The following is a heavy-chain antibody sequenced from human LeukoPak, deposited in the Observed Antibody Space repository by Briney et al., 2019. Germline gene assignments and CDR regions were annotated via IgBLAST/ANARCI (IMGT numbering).Heavy chain of an antibody. D-gene: IGHD6-19*01. CDR2: IYTSGST. J-gene: IGHJ4*02. Sequence: SETLSLTCTVSGGSISSYYWSWIRQPAGKGLEWIGRIYTSGSTNYNPSLKSRVTMSVDTSKNQFSLKLSSVTAADPAVYYCARETGIAVAGIVPFDYWGQGTLVTVSS. V-gene: IGHV4-4*07. CDR1: GGSISSYY. CDR3: ARETGIAVAGIVPFDY.